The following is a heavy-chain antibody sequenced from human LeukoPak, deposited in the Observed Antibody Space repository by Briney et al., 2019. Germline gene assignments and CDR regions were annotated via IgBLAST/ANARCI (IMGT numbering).Heavy chain of an antibody. Sequence: GGSLRLSCAASGFTFSSYAMHWVRQAPGKGLEWVAVISYDGSNKYYADSVKGRFTISRDNSKNTLYLQMNSLRAEDTAVYYCARLRITMIVEFDYWGQGTLVTVSS. J-gene: IGHJ4*02. V-gene: IGHV3-30*04. CDR1: GFTFSSYA. D-gene: IGHD3-22*01. CDR2: ISYDGSNK. CDR3: ARLRITMIVEFDY.